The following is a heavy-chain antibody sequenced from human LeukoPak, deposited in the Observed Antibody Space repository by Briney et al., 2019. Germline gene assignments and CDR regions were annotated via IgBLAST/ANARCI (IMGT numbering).Heavy chain of an antibody. D-gene: IGHD1-1*01. CDR3: ARDRYGNDY. Sequence: VASVKVSCKASGYTFTGYYVHWVRQAPGQGLEWMGWINPNNGGTNYAQKFHGRVTMTRDTSISTAYMELSWLTSDDTAVYYCARDRYGNDYWGQGTLVTVSS. CDR2: INPNNGGT. CDR1: GYTFTGYY. J-gene: IGHJ4*02. V-gene: IGHV1-2*02.